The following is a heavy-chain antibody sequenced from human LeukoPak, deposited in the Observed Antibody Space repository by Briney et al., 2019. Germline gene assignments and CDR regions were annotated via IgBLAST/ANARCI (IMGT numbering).Heavy chain of an antibody. J-gene: IGHJ5*02. CDR2: IIPIFGTA. CDR3: ARGSGGKALHWFDP. Sequence: GSSVKVSCKASGGTFSSYAISWVRQAPGQGLEWMGGIIPIFGTANYAQKFQGRVTITTDESTSTAYMELSSLRSEGTAVYYCARGSGGKALHWFDPWGQGTLVTVSS. D-gene: IGHD4-23*01. CDR1: GGTFSSYA. V-gene: IGHV1-69*05.